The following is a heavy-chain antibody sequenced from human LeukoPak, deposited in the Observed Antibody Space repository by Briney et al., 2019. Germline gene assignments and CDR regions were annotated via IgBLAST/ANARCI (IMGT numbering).Heavy chain of an antibody. D-gene: IGHD4-11*01. Sequence: SETLSLTCTVSGGSISSSSYYWGWIRQPPGKGLEWIGSIYYSGSTYYNPSLKSRVTISVDTSKNQFSLKLSSVTAADTAVYYCARGRLVFPTWAVWGQGTTVTVSS. V-gene: IGHV4-39*07. CDR3: ARGRLVFPTWAV. CDR2: IYYSGST. CDR1: GGSISSSSYY. J-gene: IGHJ6*02.